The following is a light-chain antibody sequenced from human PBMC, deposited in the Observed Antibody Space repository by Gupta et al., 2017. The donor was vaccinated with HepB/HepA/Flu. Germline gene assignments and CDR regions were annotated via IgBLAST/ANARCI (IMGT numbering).Light chain of an antibody. CDR2: KAS. CDR3: QQYNSYPYT. V-gene: IGKV1-5*03. CDR1: QSISSW. J-gene: IGKJ2*01. Sequence: VGDRVTITCRASQSISSWLAWYQQKPGKAPKLLIYKASSLESGVPSRFSGSGSGTEFTLTISSLQPDDFATYYCQQYNSYPYTFGQGTKLEIK.